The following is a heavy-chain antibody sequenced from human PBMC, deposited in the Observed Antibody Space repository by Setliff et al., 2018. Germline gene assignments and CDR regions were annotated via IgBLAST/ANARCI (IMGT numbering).Heavy chain of an antibody. J-gene: IGHJ5*02. CDR3: ARGRGLEWLPESWFDP. CDR2: IYTGGST. CDR1: GDSINSVTYY. Sequence: SETLSLTCSVSGDSINSVTYYWSWFRQSAGKGREWIGRIYTGGSTNYNPSLKSRVTISLDTSKNHFSLTLTSVTAADTAVYYCARGRGLEWLPESWFDPWGQGTLVTVSS. V-gene: IGHV4-61*02. D-gene: IGHD3-3*01.